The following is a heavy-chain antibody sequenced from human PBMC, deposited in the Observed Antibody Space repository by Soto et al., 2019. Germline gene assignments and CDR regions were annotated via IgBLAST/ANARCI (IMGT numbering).Heavy chain of an antibody. CDR2: INAGNGNT. V-gene: IGHV1-3*01. CDR1: GYTFTSYA. D-gene: IGHD3-9*01. Sequence: ASVKVSCKASGYTFTSYATHWVRQAPGQRLEWMGWINAGNGNTKYSQKFQGRVTITRDTSASTAYMELSSLRSEDTAVYYCARSTGPLRYFDWLKYFDYWGQGTLVTVSS. J-gene: IGHJ4*02. CDR3: ARSTGPLRYFDWLKYFDY.